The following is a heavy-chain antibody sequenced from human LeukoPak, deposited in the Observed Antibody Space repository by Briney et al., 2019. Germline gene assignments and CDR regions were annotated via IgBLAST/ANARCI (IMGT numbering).Heavy chain of an antibody. D-gene: IGHD5-24*01. V-gene: IGHV2-5*01. J-gene: IGHJ4*02. Sequence: SGPTLVKPTQTPTLTCTFSGFSLSTSGVGVGWIRQPPGKALEWLALIYWNDDKRYSPSLKSRFTITKDTSKNQVVLTMTNMDPVDTATYYCAHWTVEMATISYYFDYWGQGTLVTVSS. CDR2: IYWNDDK. CDR1: GFSLSTSGVG. CDR3: AHWTVEMATISYYFDY.